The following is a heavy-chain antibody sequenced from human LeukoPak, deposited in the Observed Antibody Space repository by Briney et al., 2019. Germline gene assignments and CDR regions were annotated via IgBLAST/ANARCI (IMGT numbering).Heavy chain of an antibody. CDR1: GGSITSSNYY. CDR2: IYYSGST. CDR3: ARHLFGSGYYPDY. Sequence: SETLSLTCTVSGGSITSSNYYWGWIRQPPGKGLEWIGSIYYSGSTYYNPSLKSRVTISVDTSKNQFSLKLSSVTAADTAVYYCARHLFGSGYYPDYWGQGTLVTVSS. D-gene: IGHD3-22*01. J-gene: IGHJ4*02. V-gene: IGHV4-39*01.